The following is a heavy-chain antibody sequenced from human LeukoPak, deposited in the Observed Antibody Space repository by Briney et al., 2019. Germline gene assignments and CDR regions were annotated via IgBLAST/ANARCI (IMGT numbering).Heavy chain of an antibody. CDR1: GFTFNNYW. D-gene: IGHD4-11*01. CDR3: AREEYSVRRGARLDH. J-gene: IGHJ4*02. Sequence: GGSLRLSCAASGFTFNNYWMHWVRQAPGKGLVWVSRINSDGSSTGYADSVRGRFTISRDTAKNTLYLQMNSVRVEDTALYYCAREEYSVRRGARLDHWGQGTLVIVSS. V-gene: IGHV3-74*01. CDR2: INSDGSST.